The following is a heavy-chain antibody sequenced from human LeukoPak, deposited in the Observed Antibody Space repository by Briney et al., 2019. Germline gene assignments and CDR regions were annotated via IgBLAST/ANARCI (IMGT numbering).Heavy chain of an antibody. Sequence: SQTLSLTCAISGDSVSSNSAAWNWIRQSPSRGLEWLGRTYYRSKWYNDYAVSVKSRITINPDTSKNQFSLQLNSVTPEDTAVYYCARDLTFGDYATYYYYYYGVDVWGQGTTVTVSS. CDR2: TYYRSKWYN. J-gene: IGHJ6*02. D-gene: IGHD4-17*01. CDR3: ARDLTFGDYATYYYYYYGVDV. V-gene: IGHV6-1*01. CDR1: GDSVSSNSAA.